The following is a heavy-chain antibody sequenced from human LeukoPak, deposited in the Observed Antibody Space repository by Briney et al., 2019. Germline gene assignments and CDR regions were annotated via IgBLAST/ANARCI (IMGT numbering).Heavy chain of an antibody. CDR3: AKGNYGGTYFDY. J-gene: IGHJ4*02. CDR2: ISYDGSNK. D-gene: IGHD4-23*01. V-gene: IGHV3-30*18. Sequence: GSLRLSCAASGFTFSSYGMHWVRQAPGKGLVWLAVISYDGSNKYYADSVKGRFTISRDNSKNTLYLQMNSLRAEDTAVYYCAKGNYGGTYFDYWGQGTLVTVSS. CDR1: GFTFSSYG.